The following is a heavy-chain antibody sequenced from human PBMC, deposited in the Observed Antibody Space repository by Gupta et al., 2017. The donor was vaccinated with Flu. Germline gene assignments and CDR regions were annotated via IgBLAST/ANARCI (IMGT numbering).Heavy chain of an antibody. Sequence: FSSYAMSWVRQAPGKGLEWVSNISGSGGSKNDADAVKGRFTISRDNSKKTLYLQMKSMRAEDTAVYYCAKMSRWELPNDYWGQGTLVTVSS. D-gene: IGHD1-26*01. CDR1: FSSYA. CDR2: ISGSGGSK. J-gene: IGHJ4*02. CDR3: AKMSRWELPNDY. V-gene: IGHV3-23*01.